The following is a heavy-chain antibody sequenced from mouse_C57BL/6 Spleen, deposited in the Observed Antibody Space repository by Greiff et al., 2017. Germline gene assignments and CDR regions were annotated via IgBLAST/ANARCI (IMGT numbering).Heavy chain of an antibody. Sequence: EVQLVESGPGLAKPSQTLSLTCSVTGYSITSDYWNWIRKFPGNKLVYMGYINYSGSTYNNPSLNSRISITRDTSKNQYYLQLNSVTTEDTATYYCAGEVLGGFDYWGQGTTLTVSS. V-gene: IGHV3-8*01. CDR3: AGEVLGGFDY. J-gene: IGHJ2*01. D-gene: IGHD2-14*01. CDR1: GYSITSDY. CDR2: INYSGST.